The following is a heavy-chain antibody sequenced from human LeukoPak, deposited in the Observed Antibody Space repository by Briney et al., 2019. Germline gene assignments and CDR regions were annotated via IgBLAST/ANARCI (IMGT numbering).Heavy chain of an antibody. V-gene: IGHV3-74*01. D-gene: IGHD6-19*01. Sequence: HPGGSLRLSCAASGFTFSDYWMHWVRQVPGKGLVWVSRINTDGRSTIYADSVKGRFTISRDNAKNTLYLQMNSLRGEDTGVYYCGRDESVSGPTTFDFWGQGTPVTVSS. J-gene: IGHJ4*02. CDR2: INTDGRST. CDR1: GFTFSDYW. CDR3: GRDESVSGPTTFDF.